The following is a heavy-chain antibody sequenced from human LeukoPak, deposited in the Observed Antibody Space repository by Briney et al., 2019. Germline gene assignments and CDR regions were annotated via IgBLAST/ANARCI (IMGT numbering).Heavy chain of an antibody. D-gene: IGHD3-22*01. CDR1: GYSISSGYY. V-gene: IGHV4-38-2*01. CDR2: ISHSGGT. J-gene: IGHJ4*02. Sequence: SETLSLTCAVSGYSISSGYYWGWIRQPPGKGLEWIGSISHSGGTFYNPSLKSRVTISLDTSKSQFSLRLSSVTAADTAVYYCARHHSGGYYVDFDYWGQGTQVTVSS. CDR3: ARHHSGGYYVDFDY.